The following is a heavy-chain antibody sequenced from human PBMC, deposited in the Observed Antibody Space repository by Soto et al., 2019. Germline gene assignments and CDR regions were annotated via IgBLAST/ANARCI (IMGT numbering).Heavy chain of an antibody. D-gene: IGHD3-9*01. J-gene: IGHJ4*02. CDR1: GFTFSGNW. Sequence: EVQLVESGGDLVQPGGSLRLSCAASGFTFSGNWMAWVRQAPGKGLEWVANIKQDGSVKYYVDSLKGRFTISRDNAKNSLYLQMDSLRAEDTAVYFCATESYYHWQYWGQGTLVTVSS. V-gene: IGHV3-7*01. CDR2: IKQDGSVK. CDR3: ATESYYHWQY.